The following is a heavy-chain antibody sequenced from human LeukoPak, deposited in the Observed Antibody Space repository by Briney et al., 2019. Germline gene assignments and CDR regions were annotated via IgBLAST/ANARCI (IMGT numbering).Heavy chain of an antibody. Sequence: PGGSLRLSCAASGFTFSSYGMHWVRQAPGNGLEWVAVISYDGSNKYYADSVKGRFTISRDNSKNTLYLQMNSLRAEDTAVYYCAKQDTAMVTPLDYWGQGTLVTVSS. CDR3: AKQDTAMVTPLDY. D-gene: IGHD5-18*01. CDR2: ISYDGSNK. V-gene: IGHV3-30*18. J-gene: IGHJ4*02. CDR1: GFTFSSYG.